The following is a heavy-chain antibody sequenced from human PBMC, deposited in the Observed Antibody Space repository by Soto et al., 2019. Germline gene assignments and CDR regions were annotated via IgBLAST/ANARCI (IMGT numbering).Heavy chain of an antibody. CDR2: IYYSGST. D-gene: IGHD5-18*01. J-gene: IGHJ4*02. CDR1: GGSISSSSYY. Sequence: AETLSLTCTVSGGSISSSSYYWGGSRQPPGKGLEWIGSIYYSGSTYYNPSLKSRVTISVDTSKNQFSLKLSSVTAADTAVYYCARHVGYSYGYFLYYFDYWGQGTLVTVSS. CDR3: ARHVGYSYGYFLYYFDY. V-gene: IGHV4-39*01.